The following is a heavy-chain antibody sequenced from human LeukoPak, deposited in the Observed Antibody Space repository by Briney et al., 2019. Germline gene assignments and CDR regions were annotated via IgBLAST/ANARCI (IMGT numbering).Heavy chain of an antibody. CDR1: GYTFTSYY. Sequence: ASVKVSCKASGYTFTSYYMHWVRQAPGQGLEWMGIINPSGGSTSYAQKFQGRVTMTRDMSTSTVYMELSSLRSDDTAVYYCARAGYCSSTSCLDAFDIWGQGTMVTVSS. D-gene: IGHD2-2*01. J-gene: IGHJ3*02. CDR2: INPSGGST. CDR3: ARAGYCSSTSCLDAFDI. V-gene: IGHV1-46*01.